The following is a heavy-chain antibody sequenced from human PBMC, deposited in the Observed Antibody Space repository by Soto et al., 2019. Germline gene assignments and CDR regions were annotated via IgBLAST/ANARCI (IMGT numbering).Heavy chain of an antibody. CDR3: AKESYTIFGVVSGMDV. Sequence: QVQLVESVGGVVQPGRSLRLSCAASGFTFSSYGMHWVRQAPGKGLEWVAVISYDGSNKYYADSVKGRFTISRDNSKNTLYLHMNSLRAEDTAVYYCAKESYTIFGVVSGMDVWGQGTTVTVSS. J-gene: IGHJ6*02. V-gene: IGHV3-30*18. D-gene: IGHD3-3*01. CDR1: GFTFSSYG. CDR2: ISYDGSNK.